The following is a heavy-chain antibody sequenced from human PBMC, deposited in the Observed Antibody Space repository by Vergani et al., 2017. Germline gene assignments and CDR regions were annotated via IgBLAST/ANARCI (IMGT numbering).Heavy chain of an antibody. V-gene: IGHV3-7*01. CDR2: IKRDGTET. D-gene: IGHD6-13*01. CDR3: ARDLKVAAAGGSFYYYGLDV. CDR1: GFTFGDYY. J-gene: IGHJ6*02. Sequence: EVQLVESGGGLVKPGGPLRLSCAASGFTFGDYYMAWTRLAPGKGLDWVASIKRDGTETFYVDSVKGRFTISRDNAKTTLYLQMNSLRDEDRGVYYCARDLKVAAAGGSFYYYGLDVWGQGTTVIVSS.